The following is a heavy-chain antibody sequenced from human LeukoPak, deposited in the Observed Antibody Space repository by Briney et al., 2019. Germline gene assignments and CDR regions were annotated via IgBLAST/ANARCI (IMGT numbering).Heavy chain of an antibody. Sequence: GRSLRLSCAASGVTFDDYARHWVRQAPGKGLEWVSGISWNSGNIGYADSVKGRFTIFRDNAKKSLYLQMNSLRAEDMALYYGAKGTYYGFWSGYSFDPWGQGTLVTASS. CDR2: ISWNSGNI. CDR3: AKGTYYGFWSGYSFDP. J-gene: IGHJ5*02. CDR1: GVTFDDYA. V-gene: IGHV3-9*03. D-gene: IGHD3-3*01.